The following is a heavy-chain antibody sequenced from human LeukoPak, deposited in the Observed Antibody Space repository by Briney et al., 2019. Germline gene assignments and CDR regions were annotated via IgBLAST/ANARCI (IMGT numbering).Heavy chain of an antibody. CDR3: ARVVRGAVTSNCFDP. J-gene: IGHJ5*02. CDR1: GGSINDYY. V-gene: IGHV4-59*01. Sequence: SETLSLTCTVSGGSINDYYWTWIRQAPGKGLEWIGYIFNSGTTDYNPSLKSRVTMSVDTSNNEFSLRLTSVTAADTAMYYCARVVRGAVTSNCFDPWGQGTLVTVSS. CDR2: IFNSGTT. D-gene: IGHD4-17*01.